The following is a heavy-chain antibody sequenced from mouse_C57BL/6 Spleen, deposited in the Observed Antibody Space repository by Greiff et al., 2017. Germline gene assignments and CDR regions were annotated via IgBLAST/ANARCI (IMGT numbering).Heavy chain of an antibody. Sequence: QVQLKQPGAELVRPGSSVKLSCKASGYTFTSYWMHWVKQRPIQGLEWIGNIDPSDSETHYNQKFKDKATLTVDKSSSTAYMQLSSLTSEDSAVYYCARSDYGSPFDYWGQGTTLTVSS. V-gene: IGHV1-52*01. D-gene: IGHD1-1*01. CDR1: GYTFTSYW. J-gene: IGHJ2*01. CDR2: IDPSDSET. CDR3: ARSDYGSPFDY.